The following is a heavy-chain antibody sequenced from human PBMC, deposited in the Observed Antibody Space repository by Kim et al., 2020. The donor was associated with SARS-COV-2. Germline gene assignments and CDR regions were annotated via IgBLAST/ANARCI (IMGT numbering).Heavy chain of an antibody. D-gene: IGHD6-19*01. J-gene: IGHJ4*02. CDR1: GFSFSTYA. CDR3: ARDSSGWYHLGSYFDF. V-gene: IGHV3-23*01. Sequence: GGSLRLSCAAAGFSFSTYAMSWVRQAPGKGLEWVSAISGGGESTFYADSVKGRFTISADFSKNTLYLQMSSLRADDTAVYYCARDSSGWYHLGSYFDFWGQGTLVTCSS. CDR2: ISGGGEST.